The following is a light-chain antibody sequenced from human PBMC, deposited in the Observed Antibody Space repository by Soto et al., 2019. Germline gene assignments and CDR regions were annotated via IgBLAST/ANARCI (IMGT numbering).Light chain of an antibody. V-gene: IGLV1-44*01. J-gene: IGLJ1*01. CDR3: SSYADNNNSPYV. Sequence: QSALTQPPSASGTPGQRVTISCSGSSSNIGDYHVHWYQQLPGAAPKVLSHSSHQRPSGVPDRFSGSKSGTSASLAISGLQSEDEADYYCSSYADNNNSPYVFGTGTKVTVL. CDR2: SSH. CDR1: SSNIGDYH.